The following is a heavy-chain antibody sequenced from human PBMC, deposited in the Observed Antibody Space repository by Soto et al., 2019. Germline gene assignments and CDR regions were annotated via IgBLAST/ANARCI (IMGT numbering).Heavy chain of an antibody. CDR2: SSALNGFT. J-gene: IGHJ4*02. Sequence: QLQLVQSGSEVKKPGASVKVSCKTSGFTFTNYGFTWVRQAPEKGLDWMGWSSALNGFTNYAQYFQGRVTLTTDSSTNTHNKQLRGLRSDDTAFYYFPDATRIAIGLLDWGQGTLVSVAS. D-gene: IGHD6-13*01. CDR3: PDATRIAIGLLD. V-gene: IGHV1-18*01. CDR1: GFTFTNYG.